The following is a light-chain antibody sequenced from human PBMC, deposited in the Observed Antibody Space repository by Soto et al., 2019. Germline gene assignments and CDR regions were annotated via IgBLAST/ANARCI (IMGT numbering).Light chain of an antibody. V-gene: IGKV3-20*01. CDR1: QSVSSNY. CDR2: DAS. Sequence: EIVLTQSPDTLSLSPGERATLSCRAIQSVSSNYLAWYHQKPGQAPRFLIYDASSRATGIPDRFRGSGSGTDFTLTIGRLEPEDFAVYYCQQYGSSRLTFGGGTKVEIK. J-gene: IGKJ4*01. CDR3: QQYGSSRLT.